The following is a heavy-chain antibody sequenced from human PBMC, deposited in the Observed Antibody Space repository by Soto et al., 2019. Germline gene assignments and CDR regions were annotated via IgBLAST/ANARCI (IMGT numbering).Heavy chain of an antibody. CDR2: INPKSGGT. Sequence: QVQLVQSGAEVKKPGASVNVCCKASGYTFTVYYMHWVRQAPGQGLEWMGWINPKSGGTMYPQKFQGRVTMTWDTSISTAYMALTRLRSDDTALYYCARDLANGGGSAGFDYWGQVTLVTVSS. V-gene: IGHV1-2*02. J-gene: IGHJ4*02. CDR1: GYTFTVYY. D-gene: IGHD1-26*01. CDR3: ARDLANGGGSAGFDY.